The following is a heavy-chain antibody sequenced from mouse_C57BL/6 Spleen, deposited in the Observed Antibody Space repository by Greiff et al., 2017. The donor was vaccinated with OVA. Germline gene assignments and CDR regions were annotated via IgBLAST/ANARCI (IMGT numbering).Heavy chain of an antibody. D-gene: IGHD4-1*01. V-gene: IGHV5-9-1*02. CDR2: ISSGGDYI. CDR3: TREETGAYAMDY. J-gene: IGHJ4*01. Sequence: EVKLVESGEGLVKPGGSLKLSCAASGFTFSSYAMSWVRQTPEKRLEWVAYISSGGDYIYYADTVKGRFTISRDNARNTLYLQMSSLKSEDTAMYYCTREETGAYAMDYWGQGTSVTVSS. CDR1: GFTFSSYA.